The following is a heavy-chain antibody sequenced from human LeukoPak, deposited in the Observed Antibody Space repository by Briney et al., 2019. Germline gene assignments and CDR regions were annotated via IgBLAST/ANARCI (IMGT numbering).Heavy chain of an antibody. D-gene: IGHD2-2*01. Sequence: PGGSLRLSCAASGFTFSSYAMSWVRQAPGKGLEWVSAISGSGGSTYYADSVKGRFTISRDNSKNTLYLQMNSLRAEDTAVYYCAREPYCSSTSCYAGNDYWGQGTLVTVSS. J-gene: IGHJ4*02. CDR2: ISGSGGST. CDR3: AREPYCSSTSCYAGNDY. V-gene: IGHV3-23*01. CDR1: GFTFSSYA.